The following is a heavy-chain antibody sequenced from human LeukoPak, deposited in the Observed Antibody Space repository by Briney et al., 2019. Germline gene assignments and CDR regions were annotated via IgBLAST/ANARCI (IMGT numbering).Heavy chain of an antibody. CDR2: ISSSSSYI. D-gene: IGHD5-12*01. CDR1: RFSFSSYA. V-gene: IGHV3-21*01. Sequence: GGSLRLSCAASRFSFSSYAMNWVRQAPGKGLEWVSSISSSSSYIYYADSVKGRFTISRDNAKNSLYLQMNSLRAEDTAVYYCAREGYSGYIDYWGQGTLVTVSS. J-gene: IGHJ4*02. CDR3: AREGYSGYIDY.